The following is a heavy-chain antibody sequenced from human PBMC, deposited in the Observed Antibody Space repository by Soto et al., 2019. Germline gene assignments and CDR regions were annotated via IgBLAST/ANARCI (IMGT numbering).Heavy chain of an antibody. V-gene: IGHV5-51*01. CDR1: EYSFTSYW. CDR3: ERGGTDGRPFQH. J-gene: IGHJ1*01. CDR2: IYRGDSDT. D-gene: IGHD1-26*01. Sequence: ISCQCSEYSFTSYWIGSVSQMRETGLQWMGIIYRGDSDTRYSPSFQGQDTTSADTSISTAYLQWSSLKASDTAMSYCERGGTDGRPFQHWGQGTRVTVSS.